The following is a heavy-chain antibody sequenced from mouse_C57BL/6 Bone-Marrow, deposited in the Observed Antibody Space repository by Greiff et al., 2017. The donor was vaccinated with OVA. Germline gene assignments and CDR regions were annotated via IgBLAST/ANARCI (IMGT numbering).Heavy chain of an antibody. CDR2: LWSGGGT. Sequence: QVQLKESGPGLVQPSQSLSITCTVSGFSLTSYGVHWVRQSPGKGLEWLGVLWSGGGTDYNAAFISRLSISKDNSKSQVFFKMNSLQADDTAIYYCARKAPGYAMDYWGQGTSVTVSS. CDR3: ARKAPGYAMDY. CDR1: GFSLTSYG. J-gene: IGHJ4*01. V-gene: IGHV2-2*01.